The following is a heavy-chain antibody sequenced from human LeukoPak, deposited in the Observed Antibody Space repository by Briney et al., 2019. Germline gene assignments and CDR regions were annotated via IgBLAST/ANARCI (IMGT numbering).Heavy chain of an antibody. J-gene: IGHJ5*02. Sequence: PGGSLRLSCAASGFTFSSYAMSWVRQAPGKGLEWVSAISGSGGSTYYADSVKGRFTISRDNSKNTLYLQMNSLRAEDTAVYYCAKAGHYYGSGSRINWFDPWGQGTLVTVSS. CDR2: ISGSGGST. CDR3: AKAGHYYGSGSRINWFDP. V-gene: IGHV3-23*01. CDR1: GFTFSSYA. D-gene: IGHD3-10*01.